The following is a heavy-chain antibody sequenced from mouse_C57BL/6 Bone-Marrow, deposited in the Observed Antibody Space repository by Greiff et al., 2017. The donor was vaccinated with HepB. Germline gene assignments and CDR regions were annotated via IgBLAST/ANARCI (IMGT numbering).Heavy chain of an antibody. D-gene: IGHD4-1*01. CDR2: IDPEDGET. CDR3: ARDWDDAY. CDR1: GFNIKDYY. Sequence: VQLQQSGAELVKPGASVKLSCTASGFNIKDYYMHWVKQRTEQGLEWIGRIDPEDGETKYATKFQGKATITADTSSNKAYLQLSSLTSEDTAVYYCARDWDDAYWGQGTLVTVSA. J-gene: IGHJ3*01. V-gene: IGHV14-2*01.